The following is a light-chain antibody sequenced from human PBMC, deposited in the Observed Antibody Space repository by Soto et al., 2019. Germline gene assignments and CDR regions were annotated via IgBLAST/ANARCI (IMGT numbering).Light chain of an antibody. J-gene: IGKJ5*01. CDR1: QDISSW. CDR3: QQANSFPIT. CDR2: AAS. V-gene: IGKV1-12*01. Sequence: DIQMTQSPSSVSASVGDRVTITCRASQDISSWLAWYQQKPGKANKLLIYAASSLQSGVPSRFSGSGSGTDFPLAISSLQPEDFATYYCQQANSFPITFGQGTRLEIK.